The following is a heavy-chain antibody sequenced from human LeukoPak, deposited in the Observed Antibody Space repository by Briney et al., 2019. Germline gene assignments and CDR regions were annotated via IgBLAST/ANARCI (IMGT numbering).Heavy chain of an antibody. J-gene: IGHJ4*02. V-gene: IGHV1-18*01. Sequence: ASVKISCKASGYTFENYGIMWVRQDPGQGLEWMGWISGHNDNAKYAQKVQGRVTMTTDTSTGTAYLELRSLRSDDTAVYYCATSDALPGDYWGQGTLVTVSS. CDR3: ATSDALPGDY. CDR1: GYTFENYG. CDR2: ISGHNDNA.